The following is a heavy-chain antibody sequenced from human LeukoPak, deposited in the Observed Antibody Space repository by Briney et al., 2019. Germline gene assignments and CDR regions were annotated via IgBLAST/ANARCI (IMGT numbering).Heavy chain of an antibody. V-gene: IGHV3-74*01. CDR2: INSDGSST. D-gene: IGHD6-19*01. J-gene: IGHJ4*02. Sequence: GGSLRLSCAASGFSFSSYGMHWVRQAPGKGLVWVSRINSDGSSTTYADSVRGRFTISRDNAKNTLYLQMNSLRAEDTAVYYCARVLVAGTRPRDYWGQGTLVTVSS. CDR1: GFSFSSYG. CDR3: ARVLVAGTRPRDY.